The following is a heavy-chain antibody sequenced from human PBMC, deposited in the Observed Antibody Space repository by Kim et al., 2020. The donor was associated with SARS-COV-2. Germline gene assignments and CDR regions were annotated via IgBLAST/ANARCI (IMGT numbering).Heavy chain of an antibody. J-gene: IGHJ4*02. Sequence: YYNPSLKSRVTISVDTSKNQFSLKLSSVTAADTAVYYCAGDPTVTTAFDYWGQGTLVTVSS. D-gene: IGHD4-17*01. V-gene: IGHV4-39*07. CDR3: AGDPTVTTAFDY.